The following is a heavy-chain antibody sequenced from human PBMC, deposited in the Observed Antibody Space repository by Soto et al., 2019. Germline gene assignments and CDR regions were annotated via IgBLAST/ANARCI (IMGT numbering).Heavy chain of an antibody. Sequence: ASVKVSCKASGGTFSSYAISWVRQAPGQGLEWMGGIIPIFGTANYAQKFQGRVTITADKSTSTAYMELSSLRSEDTAVYYCARGKHYYDSSGYYGGYWGQGTMVTVYS. J-gene: IGHJ4*02. CDR1: GGTFSSYA. V-gene: IGHV1-69*06. D-gene: IGHD3-22*01. CDR3: ARGKHYYDSSGYYGGY. CDR2: IIPIFGTA.